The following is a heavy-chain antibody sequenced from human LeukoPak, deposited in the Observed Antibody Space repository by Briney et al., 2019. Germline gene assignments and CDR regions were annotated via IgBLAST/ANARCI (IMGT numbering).Heavy chain of an antibody. CDR1: GFTFSNYA. Sequence: GGSLRFSCAASGFTFSNYAMSWVRQAPGKGLEWVSGINVSGGSTFYADSVRGRFTISRDNSKNTLYLQMNSLRAEDTAVYYCAKAPTYERRVYGRDVWGQGTTVTVSS. J-gene: IGHJ6*02. CDR2: INVSGGST. V-gene: IGHV3-23*01. D-gene: IGHD2-8*01. CDR3: AKAPTYERRVYGRDV.